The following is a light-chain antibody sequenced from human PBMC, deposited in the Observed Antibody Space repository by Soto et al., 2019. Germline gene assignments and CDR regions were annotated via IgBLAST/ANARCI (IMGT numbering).Light chain of an antibody. CDR2: GAS. J-gene: IGKJ2*01. Sequence: EIGLTQSPGTLSLSPGERATLSCRASHSVSSSYLAWYQQKPGQAPRLLIYGASSRATGIPDRFSGSGSGTDFTLTISRPEPEDYAVYYCQQYGGSPPYTFGQGTKLEIK. V-gene: IGKV3-20*01. CDR1: HSVSSSY. CDR3: QQYGGSPPYT.